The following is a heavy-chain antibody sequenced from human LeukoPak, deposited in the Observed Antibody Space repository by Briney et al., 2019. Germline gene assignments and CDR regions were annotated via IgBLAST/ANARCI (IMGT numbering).Heavy chain of an antibody. Sequence: SVKVSCKASGYTFTGYYMHWVRQAPGQGLEWMGWINPNSGGTNYAQKFQGRVTMTRDTSISTAYMELSRLRSDDTAVYYCARTMNIVVVPAAMSGGFDYWGQGTLVTVSS. CDR3: ARTMNIVVVPAAMSGGFDY. V-gene: IGHV1-2*02. CDR2: INPNSGGT. D-gene: IGHD2-2*01. CDR1: GYTFTGYY. J-gene: IGHJ4*02.